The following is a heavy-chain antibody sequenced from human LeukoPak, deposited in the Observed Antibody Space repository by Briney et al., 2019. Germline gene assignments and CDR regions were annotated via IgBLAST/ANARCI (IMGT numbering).Heavy chain of an antibody. CDR3: AKDSSPLIDYDFWSGYSSYFDY. CDR1: GFTFSNAW. Sequence: PGGSLRLSCAASGFTFSNAWMSWVRQAPGKGLEWVAVISYDGSNKYYADSVKGRFTISRDNSKNTLYLQMNSLRAEDTAVYYCAKDSSPLIDYDFWSGYSSYFDYWGQGTLVTVSS. D-gene: IGHD3-3*01. J-gene: IGHJ4*02. CDR2: ISYDGSNK. V-gene: IGHV3-30*18.